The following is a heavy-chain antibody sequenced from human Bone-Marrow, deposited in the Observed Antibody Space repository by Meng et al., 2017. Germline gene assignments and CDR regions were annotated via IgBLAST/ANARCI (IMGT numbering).Heavy chain of an antibody. J-gene: IGHJ4*02. V-gene: IGHV4-31*01. CDR1: GGSISSGGYY. CDR3: ARTYYDFWSGYYYFDY. D-gene: IGHD3-3*01. Sequence: QVQPQEAGPGLVKPSQTLSLTRTVSGGSISSGGYYWSWIRQHPGKGLEWIGYIYYSGSTYYNPSLKSLVTISVDTSKNQFSLKLSSVTAADTAVYYCARTYYDFWSGYYYFDYWGQGTLVTVSS. CDR2: IYYSGST.